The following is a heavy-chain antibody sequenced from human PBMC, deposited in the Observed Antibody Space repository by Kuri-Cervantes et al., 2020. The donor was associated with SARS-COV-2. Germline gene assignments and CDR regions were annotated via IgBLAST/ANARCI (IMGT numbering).Heavy chain of an antibody. CDR2: VSYNGTNK. CDR1: QFTFTDYA. CDR3: ARDLRLGKSLDY. J-gene: IGHJ4*02. Sequence: GESLKISCAASQFTFTDYAIHWVRQTPGKGLEWVAVVSYNGTNKYYADSVKGRSTTSRDNYKNTVYLQMNSLRVEDTAVYYCARDLRLGKSLDYWGQGTLVTVSS. D-gene: IGHD7-27*01. V-gene: IGHV3-30-3*01.